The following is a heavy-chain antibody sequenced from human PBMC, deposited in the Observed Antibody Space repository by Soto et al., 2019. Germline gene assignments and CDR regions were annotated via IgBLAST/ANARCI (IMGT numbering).Heavy chain of an antibody. CDR3: ARQNGDYYYYGMDV. CDR1: GFTFSSYA. V-gene: IGHV3-30-3*01. CDR2: ISYDGSNK. J-gene: IGHJ6*02. D-gene: IGHD4-17*01. Sequence: QVQLVESGGGVVQPGRSQRLSCAASGFTFSSYAMHWVRQAPGKGLGWVAVISYDGSNKYYADSVKGRFTISRDNSKNTLYLQMNSLRAEDTAVYYCARQNGDYYYYGMDVWGQGTTVTVSS.